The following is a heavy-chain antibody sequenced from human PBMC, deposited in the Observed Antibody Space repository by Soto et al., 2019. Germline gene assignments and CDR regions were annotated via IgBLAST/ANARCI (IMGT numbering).Heavy chain of an antibody. CDR2: ISGSGGST. D-gene: IGHD1-1*01. J-gene: IGHJ6*02. V-gene: IGHV3-23*01. Sequence: PGGSLRLSCAASGFTFSSYAMSWVRQAPGKGLEWVSAISGSGGSTYYADSVKGRFTISRDNSKNTLYLQMNSLRAEDTAVYYCAKYQPSGTYRYYYYGMDVWGQGTTVTVSS. CDR3: AKYQPSGTYRYYYYGMDV. CDR1: GFTFSSYA.